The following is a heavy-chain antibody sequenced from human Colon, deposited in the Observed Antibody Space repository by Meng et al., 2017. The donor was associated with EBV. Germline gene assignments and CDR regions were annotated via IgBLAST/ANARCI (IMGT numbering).Heavy chain of an antibody. D-gene: IGHD3-10*01. CDR1: GFTFTNSH. V-gene: IGHV3-15*02. Sequence: VGAGGALVKPGGSLSLSFAAAGFTFTNSHMTWVRQAPGKGLEWVGRIKRASDGGTTDYAAPVKGRFTISRDDSKSTVYLQMNSLKSEDTGVYYCTDVGGDMIWGQGTLVTVSS. CDR2: IKRASDGGTT. CDR3: TDVGGDMI. J-gene: IGHJ4*02.